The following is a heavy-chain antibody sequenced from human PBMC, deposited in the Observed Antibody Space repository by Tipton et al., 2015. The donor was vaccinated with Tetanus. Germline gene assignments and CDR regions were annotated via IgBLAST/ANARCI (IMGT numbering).Heavy chain of an antibody. CDR3: ARQADNWFDP. J-gene: IGHJ5*02. Sequence: TLPLTCSVSGGSLFSGSFYWAWIRQPPGKGLEWIGNIYYNGNTYYLSSLETRVTISADTSKNQFSLSLRSVTAADTAVYYCARQADNWFDPWGQGILVTVSS. D-gene: IGHD2-15*01. CDR2: IYYNGNT. V-gene: IGHV4-39*01. CDR1: GGSLFSGSFY.